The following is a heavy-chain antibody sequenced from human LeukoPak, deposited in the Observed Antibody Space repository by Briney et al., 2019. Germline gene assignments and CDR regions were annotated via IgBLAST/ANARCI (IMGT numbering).Heavy chain of an antibody. CDR3: AKHYDILTGYTDY. V-gene: IGHV3-23*01. D-gene: IGHD3-9*01. CDR2: ISGSGGST. CDR1: GFTFSSYA. J-gene: IGHJ4*02. Sequence: GGSLRLSCAASGFTFSSYAMSWVRQAPGKGLEWVSAISGSGGSTYYADSVKGRFTISRDNSKNTLYLQMNSLSAEDTAVYYCAKHYDILTGYTDYWGQGTLVTVSS.